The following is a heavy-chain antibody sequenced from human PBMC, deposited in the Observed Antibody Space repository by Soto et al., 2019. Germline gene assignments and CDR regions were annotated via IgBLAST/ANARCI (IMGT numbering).Heavy chain of an antibody. CDR2: ISGSGGST. V-gene: IGHV3-23*01. CDR3: AKVLGYCSSTSCDAFDY. J-gene: IGHJ4*02. Sequence: PEGAVRVSCAASGVTLSSYKKSWVRQAPGKGLEWVSAISGSGGSTYYADSVKGRFTISRDNSKNTLYLQMNSLRAEDTAVYYCAKVLGYCSSTSCDAFDYWGQGTLVTVSS. D-gene: IGHD2-2*01. CDR1: GVTLSSYK.